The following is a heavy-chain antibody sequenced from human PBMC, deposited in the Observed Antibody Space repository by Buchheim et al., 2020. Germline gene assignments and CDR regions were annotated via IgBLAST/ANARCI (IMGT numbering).Heavy chain of an antibody. CDR3: AREEGGKYCSSTSCYRHGMDV. Sequence: QVQLQESGPGLVKPSQTLSLTCTVSGGSISSGGYYWSWIRQHPGKGLEWIGYIYYSGSTYYNPSLKSRFTISVDTTKNQFSLKLSSVTAADTAVYYCAREEGGKYCSSTSCYRHGMDVWGQGTT. J-gene: IGHJ6*02. V-gene: IGHV4-31*03. D-gene: IGHD2-2*02. CDR1: GGSISSGGYY. CDR2: IYYSGST.